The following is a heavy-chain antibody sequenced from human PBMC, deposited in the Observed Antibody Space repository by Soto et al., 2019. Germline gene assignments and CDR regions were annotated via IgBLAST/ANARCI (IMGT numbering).Heavy chain of an antibody. Sequence: GESLKISCKGSGYSFTSYWIGWVRQMPRKGLEWMGIIYPGDSDTRYSPSFQGQVTISADKSISTDYLQCSSLKASDTAMYYCARQYCLSYSTNYYYYGMDVWGQGTTVTVSS. V-gene: IGHV5-51*01. CDR2: IYPGDSDT. CDR1: GYSFTSYW. J-gene: IGHJ6*02. CDR3: ARQYCLSYSTNYYYYGMDV. D-gene: IGHD2-2*01.